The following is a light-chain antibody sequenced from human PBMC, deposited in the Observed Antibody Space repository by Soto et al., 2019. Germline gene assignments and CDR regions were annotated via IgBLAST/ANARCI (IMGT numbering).Light chain of an antibody. CDR1: SSDVGAYKH. Sequence: QSALTQPASVSGSPGQSITISCTGTSSDVGAYKHVSWFQDHPGKAPKLMVYEVSNRPSGVSDRFAGSKSGNTASLTISGLRAEDEADYYCSSYTSSNALVFGERTKLTVL. V-gene: IGLV2-14*01. CDR3: SSYTSSNALV. CDR2: EVS. J-gene: IGLJ3*02.